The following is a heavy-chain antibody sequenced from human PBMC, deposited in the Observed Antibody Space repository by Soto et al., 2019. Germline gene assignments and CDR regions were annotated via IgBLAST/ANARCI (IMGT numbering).Heavy chain of an antibody. D-gene: IGHD2-8*01. CDR1: GYTFTSYG. CDR3: ARDREPRYCTNGVCYHLAFDI. V-gene: IGHV1-18*01. Sequence: ASVKVSCKASGYTFTSYGISWVRQAPGQGLEWMGWISAYNGNTNYAQKLQGRVTMTTDTSTSTAYMELRSLRSDDTAVYYCARDREPRYCTNGVCYHLAFDIWGQGTMVTVSS. CDR2: ISAYNGNT. J-gene: IGHJ3*02.